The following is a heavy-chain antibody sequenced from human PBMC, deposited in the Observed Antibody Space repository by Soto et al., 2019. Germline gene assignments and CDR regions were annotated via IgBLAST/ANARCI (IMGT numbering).Heavy chain of an antibody. CDR2: ISYSGTT. CDR1: GDSISSNSHY. V-gene: IGHV4-61*01. Sequence: PSETLSLTCTVSGDSISSNSHYWSWIRRPPGMGLEWIASISYSGTTNYNSSLKSRVTISIDTSKNQFSLKFNSVTAADTAVYYCAREGYNFGPFDYWGQGALVTVSS. J-gene: IGHJ4*02. CDR3: AREGYNFGPFDY. D-gene: IGHD5-18*01.